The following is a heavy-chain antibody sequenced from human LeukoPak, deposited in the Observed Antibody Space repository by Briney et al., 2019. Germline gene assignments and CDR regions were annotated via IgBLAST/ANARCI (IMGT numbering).Heavy chain of an antibody. V-gene: IGHV1-46*01. CDR3: ARANPRIAVAGQPWFDP. Sequence: ASVKASCKASGYTFTSYYMHWVRQAPGQGLEWMGIINPSGGSTSYAQKFQGRVTMTRDTSTSTVYMELSSLRSEDTAVYYCARANPRIAVAGQPWFDPWGQGTLVTVSS. D-gene: IGHD6-19*01. J-gene: IGHJ5*02. CDR1: GYTFTSYY. CDR2: INPSGGST.